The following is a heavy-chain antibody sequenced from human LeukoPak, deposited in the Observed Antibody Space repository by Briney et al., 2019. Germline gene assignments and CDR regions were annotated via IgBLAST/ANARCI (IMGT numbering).Heavy chain of an antibody. CDR3: ARRGYCSDNSCYYYDS. CDR2: IYPGDSST. D-gene: IGHD2-15*01. Sequence: GESLRISCKSSGYGFISYWIGWVRQMPGKGPESMGTIYPGDSSTRYSPSFQGEVTISVDKSIDTAYLQWSSLKASDTAIYYCARRGYCSDNSCYYYDSWGQGTLVTVSS. V-gene: IGHV5-51*01. CDR1: GYGFISYW. J-gene: IGHJ4*02.